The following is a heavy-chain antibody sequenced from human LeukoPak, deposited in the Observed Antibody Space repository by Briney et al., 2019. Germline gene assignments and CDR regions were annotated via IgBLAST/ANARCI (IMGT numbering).Heavy chain of an antibody. CDR1: DGSLNSYY. V-gene: IGHV4-59*12. J-gene: IGHJ6*02. D-gene: IGHD1-26*01. Sequence: SATLSLTCPVSDGSLNSYYRNCIRRPPGKGLKWIGYTYYNGNTNYSPSLKSRVTMSVDTSKNLFSLKVSSVTAADTAVYYCARGRSNYYGMDVWGQGTTVTVSS. CDR3: ARGRSNYYGMDV. CDR2: TYYNGNT.